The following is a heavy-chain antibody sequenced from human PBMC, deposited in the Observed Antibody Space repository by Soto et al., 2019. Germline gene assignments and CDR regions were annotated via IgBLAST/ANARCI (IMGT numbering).Heavy chain of an antibody. CDR1: GFTFSSYS. CDR3: ARDSITYYYDSSGYPKGPEGYYGMDV. J-gene: IGHJ6*02. V-gene: IGHV3-21*01. Sequence: PGGSLRLSCAASGFTFSSYSMNWVRQAPGKGLEWVSSISSSSYIYYADSVKGRFTISRDNAKNSLYLQMNSLRAEDTAVYYCARDSITYYYDSSGYPKGPEGYYGMDVWGQGTTVTVSS. CDR2: ISSSSYI. D-gene: IGHD3-22*01.